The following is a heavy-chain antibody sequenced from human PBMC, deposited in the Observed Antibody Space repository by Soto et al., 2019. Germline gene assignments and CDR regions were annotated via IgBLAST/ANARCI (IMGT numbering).Heavy chain of an antibody. V-gene: IGHV3-11*03. CDR3: ARITWKNDPTRKKDYFYGMDV. Sequence: PVGSLRLSCAASEFIFRDYYMSWIRQAPGKGLEWVSYISASGNYTKYADSVKGRFTVSRDNAKRSLYLHMNSLRAEDTAMYYCARITWKNDPTRKKDYFYGMDVWGQGTTVTVSS. CDR1: EFIFRDYY. D-gene: IGHD1-1*01. J-gene: IGHJ6*02. CDR2: ISASGNYT.